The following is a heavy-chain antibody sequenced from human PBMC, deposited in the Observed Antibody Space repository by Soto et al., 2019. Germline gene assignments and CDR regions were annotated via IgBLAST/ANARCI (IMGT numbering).Heavy chain of an antibody. Sequence: PVQVSCKASGGTFCSYAISWVRQAPGQGLEWMGGIIPIFGTANYAQKFHGRVTITADESTSTAYMELSSLRSEATAVYYCATVRGYGPWGQGTLVNVSS. CDR1: GGTFCSYA. J-gene: IGHJ4*02. CDR2: IIPIFGTA. CDR3: ATVRGYGP. V-gene: IGHV1-69*13. D-gene: IGHD5-18*01.